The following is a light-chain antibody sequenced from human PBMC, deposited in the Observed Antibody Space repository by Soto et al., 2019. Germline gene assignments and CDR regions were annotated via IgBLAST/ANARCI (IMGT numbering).Light chain of an antibody. Sequence: QSVLTQPRSVSGSPGQSVTISCTGTSSDVGGYNYVSWYQQHPGKATKVMIDAVSERPSGVPERFAGDQSGHTASLTISGLQAEYEADYYCCSYAGSPRYVFGTGTKVNVL. CDR3: CSYAGSPRYV. V-gene: IGLV2-11*01. CDR2: AVS. J-gene: IGLJ1*01. CDR1: SSDVGGYNY.